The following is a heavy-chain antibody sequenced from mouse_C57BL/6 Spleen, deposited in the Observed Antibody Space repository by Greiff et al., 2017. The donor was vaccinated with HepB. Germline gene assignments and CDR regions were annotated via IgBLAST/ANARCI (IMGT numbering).Heavy chain of an antibody. CDR3: ARRTVDAMDY. V-gene: IGHV1-26*01. CDR1: GYTFTDYY. J-gene: IGHJ4*01. D-gene: IGHD1-1*01. CDR2: INPNNGGT. Sequence: EVQGVESGPELVKPGASVKISCKASGYTFTDYYMNWVKQSHGKSLEWIGDINPNNGGTSYNQKFKGKATLTVDKSSSTAYMELRSLTSEDSAVYYCARRTVDAMDYWGQGTSVTVSS.